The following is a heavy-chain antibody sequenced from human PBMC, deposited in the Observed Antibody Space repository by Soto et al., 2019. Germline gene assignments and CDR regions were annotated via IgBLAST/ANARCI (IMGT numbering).Heavy chain of an antibody. CDR3: ATTRGIAVGGSFDH. J-gene: IGHJ5*02. V-gene: IGHV4-39*02. Sequence: QVQLQESGPGLVKPSETLSLTCIVSGASISSRSSYWGWIHQPPGKGLEWVGTFFSGSTYNNPSLKSRVTISVDTSKNHFSLRLSSVAAEDTAIYYCATTRGIAVGGSFDHWGQGTLVTVSS. CDR1: GASISSRSSY. CDR2: FFSGST. D-gene: IGHD6-13*01.